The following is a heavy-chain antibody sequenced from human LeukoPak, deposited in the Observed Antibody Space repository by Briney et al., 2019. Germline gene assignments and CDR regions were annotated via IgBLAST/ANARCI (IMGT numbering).Heavy chain of an antibody. J-gene: IGHJ4*02. CDR1: GGSISSYY. CDR3: ARVLGGATHYLDY. Sequence: SETLSLTCTVSGGSISSYYWSWIRQPPGKGLEWFGYIYYSGSTNYNPSLKSRVTISVDTSKNQFSLKLSSVTAADTAVYYCARVLGGATHYLDYWGQGTLVTVSS. D-gene: IGHD1-26*01. CDR2: IYYSGST. V-gene: IGHV4-59*01.